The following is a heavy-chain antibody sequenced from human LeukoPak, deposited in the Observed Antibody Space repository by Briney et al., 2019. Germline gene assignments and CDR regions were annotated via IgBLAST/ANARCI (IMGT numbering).Heavy chain of an antibody. CDR2: INHSGST. D-gene: IGHD2-2*01. J-gene: IGHJ6*03. CDR1: GGSFSGYY. V-gene: IGHV4-34*01. CDR3: ARGRTGVVVVPAARYYMDV. Sequence: SETLSLTCAVYGGSFSGYYWSWIRQPPGKGLEWIGEINHSGSTNYNPSLKSRVSISVDTSKNQFSLKLSSVTAADTAVYYCARGRTGVVVVPAARYYMDVWGKGTTVTVSS.